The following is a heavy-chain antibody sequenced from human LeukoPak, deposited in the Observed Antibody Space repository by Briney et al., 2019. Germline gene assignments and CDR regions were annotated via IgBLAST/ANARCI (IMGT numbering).Heavy chain of an antibody. J-gene: IGHJ4*02. D-gene: IGHD3-22*01. V-gene: IGHV3-23*01. CDR1: GFTFSSYA. Sequence: QTGGSLRLSCAASGFTFSSYAMSWVRQAPGKGLEWVSAISGSGGSTYYADSVKGRFTISRDNSKNTLYLQMNSLRAEDTAVYYCAKDRYYYDSSGYLGYFDYWGQGTLVTVSS. CDR2: ISGSGGST. CDR3: AKDRYYYDSSGYLGYFDY.